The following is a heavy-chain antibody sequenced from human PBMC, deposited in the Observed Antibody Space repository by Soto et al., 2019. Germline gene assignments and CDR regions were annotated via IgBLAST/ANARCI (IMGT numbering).Heavy chain of an antibody. CDR2: IFQSGST. J-gene: IGHJ5*02. CDR3: ARGRGRYSSGWSWFDP. CDR1: GGTIRSPDW. V-gene: IGHV4-4*02. Sequence: SETLSLTCGVSGGTIRSPDWWTWVRQPPGKGLEWIGEIFQSGSTNYTPPLESRVTISVDKSKNQFSLTLTSVTAADTAVYFCARGRGRYSSGWSWFDPWGQGILVTVSS. D-gene: IGHD6-19*01.